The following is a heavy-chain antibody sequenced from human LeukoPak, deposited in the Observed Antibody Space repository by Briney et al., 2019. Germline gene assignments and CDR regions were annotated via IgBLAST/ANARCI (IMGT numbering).Heavy chain of an antibody. CDR3: AREDRDGYRDDAFDI. D-gene: IGHD5-24*01. J-gene: IGHJ3*02. CDR2: IYHSGST. CDR1: GGSISSSNW. V-gene: IGHV4-4*02. Sequence: SETLSLTCAVSGGSISSSNWWSWVRQPPGKGLEWIGEIYHSGSTNCNPSLKSRVTISVDKSKNQFSLKLSSVTAADTAVYYCAREDRDGYRDDAFDIWGQGTMVTVSS.